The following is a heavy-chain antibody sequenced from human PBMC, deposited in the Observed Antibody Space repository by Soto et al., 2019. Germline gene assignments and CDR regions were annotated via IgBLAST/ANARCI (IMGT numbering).Heavy chain of an antibody. CDR1: GYSFTSYW. V-gene: IGHV5-51*01. CDR2: IYPGDSDT. J-gene: IGHJ6*02. CDR3: ARLDYYDSSGSQRDYYYYGMDV. D-gene: IGHD3-22*01. Sequence: GESLKISCKGSGYSFTSYWIGWVRQMPGKGLEWMGIIYPGDSDTRYSPSFQGQVTISADKSISTAYLQWSSLKASDTAMYYCARLDYYDSSGSQRDYYYYGMDVWGQGTTVTVSS.